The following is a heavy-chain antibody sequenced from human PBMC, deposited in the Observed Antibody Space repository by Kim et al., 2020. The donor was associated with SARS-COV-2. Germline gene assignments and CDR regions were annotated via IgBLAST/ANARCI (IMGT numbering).Heavy chain of an antibody. CDR1: GFTFSSYS. Sequence: GGSLRLSCAASGFTFSSYSMNWVRQAPGKGLEWVSYISSSSSTIYYADSVKGRFTISRDNAKNSLYLQMNSLRDEDTAVYYCARWGTRGSSSWYLGDWYYYYGMDVWGQGTTVTVSS. CDR2: ISSSSSTI. V-gene: IGHV3-48*02. J-gene: IGHJ6*02. CDR3: ARWGTRGSSSWYLGDWYYYYGMDV. D-gene: IGHD6-13*01.